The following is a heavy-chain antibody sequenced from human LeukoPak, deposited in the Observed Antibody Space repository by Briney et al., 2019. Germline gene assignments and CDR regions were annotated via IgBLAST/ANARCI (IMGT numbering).Heavy chain of an antibody. CDR3: ARDDVAWNDVHWFDP. CDR1: GFTFSSYT. Sequence: GGSLRLSCAASGFTFSSYTMNWVRQAPGKGLEWVSSISSSNSYIYYADSVKGRFTISRDNAKNSLYLQMSSLRVEDTAVYYCARDDVAWNDVHWFDPWGQGTMVTVSS. V-gene: IGHV3-21*01. CDR2: ISSSNSYI. D-gene: IGHD1-1*01. J-gene: IGHJ5*02.